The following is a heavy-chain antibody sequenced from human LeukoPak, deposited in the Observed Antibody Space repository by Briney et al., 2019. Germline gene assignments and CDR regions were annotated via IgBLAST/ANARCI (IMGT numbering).Heavy chain of an antibody. J-gene: IGHJ6*02. Sequence: GGSLRLSCAASGFTFSSYWMHWVRQAPGKGLVWVSRINSDGSITTYADSVRGRFTISRDNAKSTLYLQMNSLRAEDTAVYYCAKDRTKIRYNGMDVWGQGTTVTVSS. CDR2: INSDGSIT. D-gene: IGHD2-8*01. CDR3: AKDRTKIRYNGMDV. V-gene: IGHV3-74*01. CDR1: GFTFSSYW.